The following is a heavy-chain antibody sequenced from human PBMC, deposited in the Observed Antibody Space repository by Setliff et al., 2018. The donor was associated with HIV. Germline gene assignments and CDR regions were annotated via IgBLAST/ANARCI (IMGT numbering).Heavy chain of an antibody. CDR3: ARGWGHDGFDF. V-gene: IGHV4-34*01. CDR2: INHSGGT. D-gene: IGHD7-27*01. Sequence: SETLSLTCAVYGRSFSGYYWNWIRQSPGKGLEWIGEINHSGGTNYNPSLKSRVTMSIDTSKNQFSLNVCSVTAADTAVYYCARGWGHDGFDFWGQGTMVTVSS. J-gene: IGHJ3*01. CDR1: GRSFSGYY.